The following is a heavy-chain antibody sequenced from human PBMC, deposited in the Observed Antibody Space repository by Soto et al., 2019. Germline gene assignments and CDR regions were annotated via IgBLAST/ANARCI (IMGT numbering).Heavy chain of an antibody. CDR3: AREDEKIYCSSTSCPQINWFDT. V-gene: IGHV4-4*07. D-gene: IGHD2-2*01. Sequence: SETLSLTCTVSGGSISSYYWSWIRQPAGKGLAWIGRIYTSGSTNYNPSLKSRVTMSVDTSKNQFSLKLSSVTAADTAVYYCAREDEKIYCSSTSCPQINWFDTWGQGTLVNVS. CDR2: IYTSGST. J-gene: IGHJ5*02. CDR1: GGSISSYY.